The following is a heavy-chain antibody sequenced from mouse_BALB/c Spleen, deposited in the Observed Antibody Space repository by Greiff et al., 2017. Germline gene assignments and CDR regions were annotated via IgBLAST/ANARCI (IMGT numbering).Heavy chain of an antibody. CDR2: ISSGGSYT. V-gene: IGHV5-6-4*01. CDR1: GFTFSSYT. CDR3: TRDLLTGTGGYFDY. Sequence: EVMLVESGGGLVKPGGSLKLPCAASGFTFSSYTMSWVRQTPEKRLEWVATISSGGSYTYYPDSVKGRFTISRDNAKNTLYLQMSSLKSEDTAMYYCTRDLLTGTGGYFDYWGQGTTLTVSS. D-gene: IGHD4-1*01. J-gene: IGHJ2*01.